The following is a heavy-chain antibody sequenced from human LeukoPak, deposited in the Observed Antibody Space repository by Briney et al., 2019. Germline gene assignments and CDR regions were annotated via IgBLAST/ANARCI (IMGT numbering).Heavy chain of an antibody. CDR3: ARLAYCSGGSCHNWFDP. CDR1: GGSISSYY. J-gene: IGHJ5*02. CDR2: IYTSGST. Sequence: SETLSLTCTVSGGSISSYYWSWIRQVAGKGLEWIGRIYTSGSTNYNPSLKSRVTMSVDTSKNQFSLKLSSVTAADTAVYYCARLAYCSGGSCHNWFDPWGQGTLVTVSS. D-gene: IGHD2-15*01. V-gene: IGHV4-4*07.